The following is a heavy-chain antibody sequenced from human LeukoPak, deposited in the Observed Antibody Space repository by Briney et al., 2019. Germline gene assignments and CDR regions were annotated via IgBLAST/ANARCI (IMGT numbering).Heavy chain of an antibody. CDR1: GDSISSYY. J-gene: IGHJ5*02. CDR3: ARVLRDYPNWFDP. CDR2: IYDTGST. Sequence: PSETLSLTCTVSGDSISSYYWSWIRQPPGKGLEWIGHIYDTGSTNYNPSLKSRVTISVDTSKNQFSLKLSSVTASDTAVYYCARVLRDYPNWFDPWGQGTLVTVSS. V-gene: IGHV4-59*01. D-gene: IGHD5-12*01.